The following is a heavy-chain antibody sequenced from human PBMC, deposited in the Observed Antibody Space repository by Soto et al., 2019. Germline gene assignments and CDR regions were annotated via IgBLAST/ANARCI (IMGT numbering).Heavy chain of an antibody. V-gene: IGHV4-39*01. J-gene: IGHJ6*03. CDR1: GGSISSSSYY. CDR2: IYYSGST. D-gene: IGHD3-9*01. CDR3: ASLSDILTGYYMWYYYYYMDV. Sequence: QLQLQESGPGLVKPSETLSLTCTVSGGSISSSSYYWGWIRQPPGKGLEWIGSIYYSGSTYYNPSLKSRVTISVDTSKNQFSLKLSSVTAADTAVYYCASLSDILTGYYMWYYYYYMDVWGKGTTVTVSS.